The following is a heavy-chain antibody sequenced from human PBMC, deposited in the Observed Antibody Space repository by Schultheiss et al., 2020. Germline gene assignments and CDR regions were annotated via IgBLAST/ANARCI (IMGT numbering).Heavy chain of an antibody. Sequence: KVSCKGSGYRFTSYWNGWVRQLPGKGLEWMGIIYPGDSDTRYSPSFRGQVTISADKSISTAYLQWSSLKASDTAMYYCARVGQGGDLRTRWFDPWGHGTLVTVSS. CDR2: IYPGDSDT. CDR1: GYRFTSYW. V-gene: IGHV5-51*01. CDR3: ARVGQGGDLRTRWFDP. J-gene: IGHJ5*02. D-gene: IGHD3-10*01.